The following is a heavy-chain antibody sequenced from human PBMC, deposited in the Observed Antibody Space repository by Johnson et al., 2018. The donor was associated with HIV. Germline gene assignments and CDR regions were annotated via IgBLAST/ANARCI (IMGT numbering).Heavy chain of an antibody. D-gene: IGHD3-3*01. CDR3: AKGGPLFVDAFDN. J-gene: IGHJ3*02. CDR2: ISWNSGSI. V-gene: IGHV3-9*01. Sequence: VQLVESGGGLVQPGGSLRLSCAASGFTFNKYWMSWVRQAPGKGLEWVSGISWNSGSIGYADSVKGRFTISRDNAKNSLYLQMNSLRAEDAALYYCAKGGPLFVDAFDNWGLGTMVTVSS. CDR1: GFTFNKYW.